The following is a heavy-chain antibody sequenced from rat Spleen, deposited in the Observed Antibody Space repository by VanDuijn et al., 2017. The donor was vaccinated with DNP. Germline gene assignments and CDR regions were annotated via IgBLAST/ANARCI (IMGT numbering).Heavy chain of an antibody. CDR3: KVGAQY. CDR2: ITYDGSRT. J-gene: IGHJ2*01. CDR1: GFTFRDYN. V-gene: IGHV5S10*01. D-gene: IGHD5-1*01. Sequence: EVQLVESGGGLGQPGRSLRLSCAASGFTFRDYNMAWVRQGPKTGLEWVATITYDGSRTYYRDSVKGRFTVSRDNAKSTLYLQMNSLRSEDTATYYCKVGAQYWGQGVMVTVSS.